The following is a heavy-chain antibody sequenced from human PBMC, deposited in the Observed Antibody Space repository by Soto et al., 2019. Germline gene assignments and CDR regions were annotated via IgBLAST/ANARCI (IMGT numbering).Heavy chain of an antibody. V-gene: IGHV3-21*06. J-gene: IGHJ4*02. CDR2: ISSTTNYI. CDR1: GFTFTRYS. CDR3: ARESEDLTSNFDY. Sequence: GGSLRLSCAASGFTFTRYSMNWVRQAPGKGLEWVSSISSTTNYIYYGDSMRGRFTISRDNAKNSLYLEMNSLRAEDTAVYYCARESEDLTSNFDYWGQGTLVTVSS.